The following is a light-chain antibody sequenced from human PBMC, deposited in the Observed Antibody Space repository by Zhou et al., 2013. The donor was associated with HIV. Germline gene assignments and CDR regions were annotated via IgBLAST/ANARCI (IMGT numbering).Light chain of an antibody. CDR2: GAS. J-gene: IGKJ1*01. Sequence: EIVLTQSPGTLSGSPGERATLSCRASQDIGNNLAWYRQKPGQAPSLLMYGASTRASGIPLRFSGSGSGTEFTLTISSLESGDFTVYYCQQYSKWPLTFGHGDQGG. CDR3: QQYSKWPLT. V-gene: IGKV3D-15*01. CDR1: QDIGNN.